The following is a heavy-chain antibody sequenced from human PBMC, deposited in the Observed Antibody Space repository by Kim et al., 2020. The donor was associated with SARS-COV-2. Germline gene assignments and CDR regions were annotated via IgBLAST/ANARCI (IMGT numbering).Heavy chain of an antibody. Sequence: SETLSLTCTVSGGSISSYYWSWIRQPPGKGLEWIGYIYYSGSTNYNPSLKSRVTISVDTSKNQFSLKLSSVTAADTAVYYCARDPGVYSEYYYYGMDVWGQGTTVTVSS. D-gene: IGHD2-8*01. CDR3: ARDPGVYSEYYYYGMDV. CDR2: IYYSGST. CDR1: GGSISSYY. V-gene: IGHV4-59*13. J-gene: IGHJ6*02.